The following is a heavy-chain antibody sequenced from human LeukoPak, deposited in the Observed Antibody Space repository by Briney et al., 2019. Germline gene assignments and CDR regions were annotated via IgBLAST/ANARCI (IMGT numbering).Heavy chain of an antibody. CDR2: IDPSDSYT. D-gene: IGHD3-22*01. CDR3: ARRRADSSGSFYGGFDP. CDR1: GYSFTRYW. Sequence: GESLRISCRASGYSFTRYWINWVRQMPGKGLEWMGRIDPSDSYTSYSPSFQGHLTISVDKSISTAYLQWSSLKASDTAIYYCARRRADSSGSFYGGFDPWGQGTLVTVSS. V-gene: IGHV5-10-1*01. J-gene: IGHJ5*02.